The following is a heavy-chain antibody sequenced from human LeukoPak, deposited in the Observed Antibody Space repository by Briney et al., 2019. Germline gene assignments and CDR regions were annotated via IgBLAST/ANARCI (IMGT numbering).Heavy chain of an antibody. J-gene: IGHJ4*02. V-gene: IGHV3-30*02. D-gene: IGHD2-15*01. CDR3: AKGPRGWQG. Sequence: GGSLRLSCAASGFTFSSYGMHWVRQAPGKGLEGVAFIRYDGSNKYYADSVKGRFTMARDNSKDTLYLQMNSPRAEGTAVYYCAKGPRGWQGWGQGTLVTVSS. CDR2: IRYDGSNK. CDR1: GFTFSSYG.